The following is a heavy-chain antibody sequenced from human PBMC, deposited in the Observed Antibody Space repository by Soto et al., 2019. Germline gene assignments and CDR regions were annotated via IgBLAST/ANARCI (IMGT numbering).Heavy chain of an antibody. J-gene: IGHJ4*02. D-gene: IGHD5-18*01. V-gene: IGHV3-48*01. CDR3: AREGRGDPAMGTYFAY. Sequence: GGSLRLSWAASGCTFSSYSMNWVRQAPGKGLEWVSYISTSSHNIYYADSVKGRFTISRDNAKKSLYLHMNSLRAEDTAVYYCAREGRGDPAMGTYFAYWGQGTLVPVSS. CDR2: ISTSSHNI. CDR1: GCTFSSYS.